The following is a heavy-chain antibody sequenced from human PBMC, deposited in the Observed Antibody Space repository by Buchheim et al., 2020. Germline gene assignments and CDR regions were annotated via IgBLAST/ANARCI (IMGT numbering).Heavy chain of an antibody. CDR3: ASGDANFDH. Sequence: EVQVVESGGGLVQPGGSLRLSCAASGISFSSSDMNWVRQAPGKGLEWVSYISSGSSTIYYADSVKGRFTISRDNAKSSLYLQMNSLRVEDTAVYYCASGDANFDHWGQGTL. D-gene: IGHD2-8*01. V-gene: IGHV3-48*01. J-gene: IGHJ4*02. CDR2: ISSGSSTI. CDR1: GISFSSSD.